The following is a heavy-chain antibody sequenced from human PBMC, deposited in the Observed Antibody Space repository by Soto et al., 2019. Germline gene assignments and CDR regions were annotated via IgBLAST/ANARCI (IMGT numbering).Heavy chain of an antibody. CDR2: ISWNSGSI. CDR1: GFTFDDYA. Sequence: GGSLRLSCAASGFTFDDYAMHWVRQAPGKGLEWVSGISWNSGSIGYADSVKGRFTISRDNAKNSLYLQMNSLRAEDTALYYCAKSPVPRSTVWWFDPWGQGTLVTVSS. D-gene: IGHD4-17*01. V-gene: IGHV3-9*01. J-gene: IGHJ5*02. CDR3: AKSPVPRSTVWWFDP.